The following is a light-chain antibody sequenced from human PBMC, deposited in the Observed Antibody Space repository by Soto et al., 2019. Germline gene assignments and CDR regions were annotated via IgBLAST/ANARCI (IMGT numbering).Light chain of an antibody. CDR2: GAS. Sequence: AIQMTQSPSSLSASVGDRVTITCRASQGIRNDLGWYQQTPGKAPKLLIYGASTLQSGVPSRFSGRGSGTDFTLTIRGLQPEDFATYFCLQDYNYPRTFGQGTKV. CDR1: QGIRND. CDR3: LQDYNYPRT. J-gene: IGKJ1*01. V-gene: IGKV1-6*01.